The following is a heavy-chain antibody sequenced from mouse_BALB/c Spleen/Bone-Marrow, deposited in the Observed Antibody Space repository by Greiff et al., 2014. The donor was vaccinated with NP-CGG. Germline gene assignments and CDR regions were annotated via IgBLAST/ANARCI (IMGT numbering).Heavy chain of an antibody. CDR2: IYPGDGDT. Sequence: QVQLQQPGPELVKPGASVKISCTGSGYAFSSSWMNWVKQRPGQGLEWIGRIYPGDGDTNSNGRFKGKATPTADRSSNTAYMQLSSLTSVDSAVYFCARSAYYGSSYGAMDYWGQGTSVTVSS. V-gene: IGHV1-82*01. D-gene: IGHD1-1*01. CDR3: ARSAYYGSSYGAMDY. CDR1: GYAFSSSW. J-gene: IGHJ4*01.